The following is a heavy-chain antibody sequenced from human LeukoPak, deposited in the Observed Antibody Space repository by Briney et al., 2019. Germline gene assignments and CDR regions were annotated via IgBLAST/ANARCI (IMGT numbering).Heavy chain of an antibody. CDR2: IYHSGST. CDR1: GGSISSSSYY. Sequence: SETLSLTCTVSGGSISSSSYYWGWIRQPPGKGLEWIGSIYHSGSTYYNPSLKSRVTISVDTSKNQFSLKLSSVTAADTAVYYCARDPADGYNSNYDYWGQGTLVTVSS. J-gene: IGHJ4*02. D-gene: IGHD5-24*01. V-gene: IGHV4-39*07. CDR3: ARDPADGYNSNYDY.